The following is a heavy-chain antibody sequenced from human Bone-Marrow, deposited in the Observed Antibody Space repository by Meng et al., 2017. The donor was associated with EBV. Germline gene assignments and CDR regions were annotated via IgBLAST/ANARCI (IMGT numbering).Heavy chain of an antibody. CDR2: IYYSGST. V-gene: IGHV4-39*01. CDR1: GGSISSSSYY. J-gene: IGHJ4*02. D-gene: IGHD4-23*01. Sequence: QLQLQESGPGLVKPSETLSLTCTVFGGSISSSSYYWGWIRQPPGKGLEWIGSIYYSGSTYYNPSLKSRVTISVDTSKNQFSLKLSSVTAADTAVYYCARHDTVATGDYWGQGTLVTVSS. CDR3: ARHDTVATGDY.